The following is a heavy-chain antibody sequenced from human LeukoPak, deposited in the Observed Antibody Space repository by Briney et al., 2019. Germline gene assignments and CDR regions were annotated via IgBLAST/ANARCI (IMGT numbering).Heavy chain of an antibody. CDR2: INHSGST. Sequence: PSETLSLTCAVYGGSFSGYYWSWFRQPPGKGLEWIGEINHSGSTNYNPSLKSRVTISVDTSKNQFSLKLSSVTAADTAVYYCARGRIQLWSRRPVLDYWGRGTLVTVSS. CDR3: ARGRIQLWSRRPVLDY. D-gene: IGHD5-18*01. J-gene: IGHJ4*02. CDR1: GGSFSGYY. V-gene: IGHV4-34*01.